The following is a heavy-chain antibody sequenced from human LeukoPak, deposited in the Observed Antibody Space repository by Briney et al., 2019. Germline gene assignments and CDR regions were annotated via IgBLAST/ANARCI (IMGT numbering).Heavy chain of an antibody. D-gene: IGHD2-8*01. CDR3: AKAGYCTNGVCYRYYYYMDV. Sequence: GGSLRLSCAASGFTFSSYEMNWVRQAPGTGLEWVSYISSSGSTIYYADSVKGRFTISRDNAKNSLYLQMNSLRAEDTAVYYCAKAGYCTNGVCYRYYYYMDVWGKGTTVTVSS. J-gene: IGHJ6*03. CDR2: ISSSGSTI. V-gene: IGHV3-48*03. CDR1: GFTFSSYE.